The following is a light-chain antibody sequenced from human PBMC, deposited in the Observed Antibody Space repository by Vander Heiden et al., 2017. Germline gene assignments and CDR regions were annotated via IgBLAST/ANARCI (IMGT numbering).Light chain of an antibody. V-gene: IGLV10-54*01. CDR2: KNN. CDR1: NNNVGGQG. CDR3: SAWDSSLGAWL. J-gene: IGLJ3*02. Sequence: QAGLTQPPSATKGLRQTATLTCTGNNNNVGGQGAAWLQQHRGHPPKLLSYKNNNRPSGISERFSASRSGNTASLTITGLQPEDEADYYCSAWDSSLGAWLFGGGTKLTVL.